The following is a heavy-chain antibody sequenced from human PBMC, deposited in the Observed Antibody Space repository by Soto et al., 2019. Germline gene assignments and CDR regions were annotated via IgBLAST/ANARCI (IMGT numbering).Heavy chain of an antibody. V-gene: IGHV3-23*01. D-gene: IGHD3-9*01. J-gene: IGHJ6*02. CDR1: GFTFSSYA. CDR3: AKDYTYYDLFLGMDV. Sequence: PGGSLRLSCAASGFTFSSYAMSWVRQAPGKGLEWVSAISGSGGSTYYADSVKGRFTISRDNSKNTLYLQMNSLRAEDTAVYYCAKDYTYYDLFLGMDVWGQGTTVTVSS. CDR2: ISGSGGST.